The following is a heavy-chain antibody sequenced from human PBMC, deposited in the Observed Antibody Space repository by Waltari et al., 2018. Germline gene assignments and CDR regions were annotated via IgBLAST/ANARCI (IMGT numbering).Heavy chain of an antibody. Sequence: EVQLLESGGGLVQPGGSLRLHCAASGFTFSTYTMGWVRQAPGKGLEWVSTISGSGTSAYNADSVKGRFTISRDNSRDTLFLQMNSLRAEDTAVYYCAKRRDYDFWTNYFDYWGQGALVTVSS. CDR2: ISGSGTSA. J-gene: IGHJ4*02. V-gene: IGHV3-23*01. D-gene: IGHD3-3*01. CDR1: GFTFSTYT. CDR3: AKRRDYDFWTNYFDY.